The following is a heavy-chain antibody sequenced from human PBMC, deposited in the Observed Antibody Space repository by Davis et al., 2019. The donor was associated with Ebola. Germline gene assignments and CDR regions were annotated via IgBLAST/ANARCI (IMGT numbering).Heavy chain of an antibody. CDR3: AREAVAVGGRMDV. J-gene: IGHJ6*02. V-gene: IGHV1-46*01. CDR1: GYTFTIYF. D-gene: IGHD2-15*01. Sequence: AASVKVSCKASGYTFTIYFMHWVRQAPGQGLEWMGMINPIGNSATYAQRFQGRVTMTGDTSMSTVYMELSSLTSEDTAVYYCAREAVAVGGRMDVWGQGTTVTVSS. CDR2: INPIGNSA.